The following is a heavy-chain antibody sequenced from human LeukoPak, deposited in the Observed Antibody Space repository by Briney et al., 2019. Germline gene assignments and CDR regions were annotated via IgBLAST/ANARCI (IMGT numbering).Heavy chain of an antibody. J-gene: IGHJ3*02. CDR2: IYTSGST. CDR1: GGTISSYY. CDR3: ATVEGVTTINNDAFNI. V-gene: IGHV4-4*07. D-gene: IGHD5-24*01. Sequence: SETLSLTCTVSGGTISSYYWSWIRQPAGKGLEWIGRIYTSGSTNYNPSLKSRLSISIDKSKSQFSLRLKSMTAADAAVYYCATVEGVTTINNDAFNIWGQGTTVTVSS.